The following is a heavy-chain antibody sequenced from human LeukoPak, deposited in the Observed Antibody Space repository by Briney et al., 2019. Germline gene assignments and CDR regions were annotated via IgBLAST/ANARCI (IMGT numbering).Heavy chain of an antibody. CDR3: AKERYSSGMYYFDY. V-gene: IGHV3-33*06. D-gene: IGHD6-19*01. CDR1: GFTFSSYG. J-gene: IGHJ4*02. CDR2: IWYDGSNK. Sequence: PGGSLRLSCAASGFTFSSYGMHWVRQAPGKGLEWVAVIWYDGSNKYYADSVKGRFTISRDNSKNTLYLQMNCLRAEDTAVYYCAKERYSSGMYYFDYWGQGTLVTVSS.